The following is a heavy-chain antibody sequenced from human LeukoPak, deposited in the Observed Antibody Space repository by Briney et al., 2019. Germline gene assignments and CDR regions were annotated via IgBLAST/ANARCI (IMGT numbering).Heavy chain of an antibody. Sequence: PGGSLRLSCSASGFTFSSYAMSWVRQAPGKGLEWVSAISGSGGSTYYADSVKGRFTISRDNSKNTLYLQMNSLRADDTAVYYCAKLSNNWNYLSSPFDYWGQGTLVTVSS. D-gene: IGHD1-7*01. CDR1: GFTFSSYA. CDR3: AKLSNNWNYLSSPFDY. V-gene: IGHV3-23*01. J-gene: IGHJ4*02. CDR2: ISGSGGST.